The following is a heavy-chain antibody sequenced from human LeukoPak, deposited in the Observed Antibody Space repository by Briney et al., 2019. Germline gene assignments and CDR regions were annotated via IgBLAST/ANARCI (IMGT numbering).Heavy chain of an antibody. D-gene: IGHD6-19*01. V-gene: IGHV4-4*07. CDR1: GSSISSYY. CDR2: IYTSGST. J-gene: IGHJ5*02. CDR3: ARPYIAVAVCWFDP. Sequence: SETLSLTCTVSGSSISSYYWSWIRQPAGKGLEWIGRIYTSGSTNYNPSLKSRVTMSVDTSKNQFSLKLSSVTAADTAVYYCARPYIAVAVCWFDPWGQGTLVTVSS.